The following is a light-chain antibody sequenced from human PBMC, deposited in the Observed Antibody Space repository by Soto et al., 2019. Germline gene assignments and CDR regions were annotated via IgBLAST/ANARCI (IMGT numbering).Light chain of an antibody. CDR1: QSVSSNY. J-gene: IGKJ2*01. V-gene: IGKV3-20*01. CDR2: GAS. Sequence: EIVLTQSPGTLSLSPGERATLSCRASQSVSSNYLTWYQQKPGQAPRLLIYGASSRATGIPDRFSGSGSGTDFTLTINRLEPEDFAVYYCQQYGTSSMYTFGQGTKLEIK. CDR3: QQYGTSSMYT.